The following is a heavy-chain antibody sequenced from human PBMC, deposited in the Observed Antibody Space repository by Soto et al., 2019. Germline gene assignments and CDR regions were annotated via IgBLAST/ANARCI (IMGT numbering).Heavy chain of an antibody. D-gene: IGHD3-22*01. CDR1: GVSFRGGAYY. V-gene: IGHV4-61*08. J-gene: IGHJ4*02. CDR2: IHDTGTT. Sequence: PSETLSLTCTVSGVSFRGGAYYWSWIRQPPGKGLEWIGHIHDTGTTTYNPSLKSRITMSVDTSRKQLSLRLSCVSAADTAGYFCGRGVGNSRGTSFDSWGQGALVPVSS. CDR3: GRGVGNSRGTSFDS.